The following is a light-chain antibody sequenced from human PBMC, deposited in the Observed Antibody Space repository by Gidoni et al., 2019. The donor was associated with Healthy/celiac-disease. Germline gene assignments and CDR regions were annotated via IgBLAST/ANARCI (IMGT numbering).Light chain of an antibody. Sequence: DIVMTQSPLSLPVTPGEPACISCRSSQSLLHSNGYNYLDWYLQNPGQSPQLLIYLGSNRASGVPDRFSGSGAGTDFTLKISRVEAEDVGVYYCMQALQFTFXRXTKVDIK. CDR3: MQALQFT. J-gene: IGKJ3*01. CDR1: QSLLHSNGYNY. CDR2: LGS. V-gene: IGKV2-28*01.